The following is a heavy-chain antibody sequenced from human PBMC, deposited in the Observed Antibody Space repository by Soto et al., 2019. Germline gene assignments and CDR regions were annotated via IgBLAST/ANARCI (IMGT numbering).Heavy chain of an antibody. J-gene: IGHJ4*02. D-gene: IGHD4-17*01. CDR1: GGSFSSYY. CDR3: ARLVYGDFDY. CDR2: INHRGIT. V-gene: IGHV4-34*02. Sequence: QVQLQQWGAGLLKPSETLSLTCAVSGGSFSSYYWSWVRQPPGQGLEWIGEINHRGITNYNPSLKSRVAMSIDTSKKQFSLTLSSVTSADTAVYYCARLVYGDFDYWGPGVLVAVSS.